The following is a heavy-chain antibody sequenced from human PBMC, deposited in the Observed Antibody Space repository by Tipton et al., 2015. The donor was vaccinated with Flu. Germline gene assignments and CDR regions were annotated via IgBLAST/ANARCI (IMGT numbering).Heavy chain of an antibody. D-gene: IGHD3-22*01. CDR2: ISYDGSNK. CDR1: GFTFSNYG. J-gene: IGHJ5*02. CDR3: AKDDSIWGSYETSVYYDP. Sequence: SLRLSCAASGFTFSNYGMHWVRQPPGKGLEWVAIISYDGSNKNYADSVKGRFTISRDNSKNTLYLQMNSLRSDDTSVYYCAKDDSIWGSYETSVYYDPWGQGTLVPVSS. V-gene: IGHV3-30*18.